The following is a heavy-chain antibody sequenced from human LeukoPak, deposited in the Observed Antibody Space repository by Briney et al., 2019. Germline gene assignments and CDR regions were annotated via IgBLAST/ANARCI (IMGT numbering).Heavy chain of an antibody. CDR1: GFTFSSYG. Sequence: GRSLRLSCAASGFTFSSYGMHWVRQAPGKGLEWVAVIRYDGSNKYNADSVKGRFTISRDNSKNTLYLQMNSLRAEDTAVYYCARQTSSRALDYWGQGTLVTVSS. D-gene: IGHD6-13*01. V-gene: IGHV3-33*01. J-gene: IGHJ4*02. CDR3: ARQTSSRALDY. CDR2: IRYDGSNK.